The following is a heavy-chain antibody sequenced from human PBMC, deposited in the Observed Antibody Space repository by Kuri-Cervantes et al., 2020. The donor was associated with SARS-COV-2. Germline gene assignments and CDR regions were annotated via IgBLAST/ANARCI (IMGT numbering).Heavy chain of an antibody. Sequence: SETLSLTCTVSGGSISSYYWSWIRQPAGKGLEWIGRIYTSGSTNYNPSLKSRVTMSVDTSKNQSSLKLSSVTAADTAVYYCAREEAIGSPSQDWGQGTLVTVSS. J-gene: IGHJ4*02. CDR1: GGSISSYY. CDR2: IYTSGST. CDR3: AREEAIGSPSQD. D-gene: IGHD1-26*01. V-gene: IGHV4-4*07.